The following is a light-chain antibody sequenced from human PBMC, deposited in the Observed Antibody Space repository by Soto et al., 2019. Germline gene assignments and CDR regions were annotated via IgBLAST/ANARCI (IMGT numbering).Light chain of an antibody. CDR3: QRYNDWPFT. V-gene: IGKV3-15*01. J-gene: IGKJ2*01. CDR1: ESVSTN. Sequence: EIVMTQSPATLSVSPGERVTLSCRASESVSTNLAWYQQKPGQAPRLLIYGASTKATGIPARFSGSGSATDFTLTISSLQSEDFAVYYCQRYNDWPFTFGQGTKLEI. CDR2: GAS.